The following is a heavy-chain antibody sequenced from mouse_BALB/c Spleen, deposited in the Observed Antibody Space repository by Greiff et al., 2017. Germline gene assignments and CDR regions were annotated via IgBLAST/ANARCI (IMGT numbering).Heavy chain of an antibody. J-gene: IGHJ2*01. CDR2: INPSNGGT. Sequence: VKLQESGAELVKPGASVKLSCKASGYTFTSYYMYWVKQRPGQGLEWIGEINPSNGGTNFNEKFKSKATLTVDKSSSTAYMQLSSLTSEDSAVYYCTRGIYYGYENYFDYWGQGTTLTVSS. CDR1: GYTFTSYY. CDR3: TRGIYYGYENYFDY. D-gene: IGHD2-2*01. V-gene: IGHV1S81*02.